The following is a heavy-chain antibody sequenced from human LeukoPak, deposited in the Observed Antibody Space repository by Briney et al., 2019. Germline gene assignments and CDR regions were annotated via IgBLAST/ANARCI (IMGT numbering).Heavy chain of an antibody. J-gene: IGHJ6*03. CDR3: AREASGSYLYNYYYYMDV. D-gene: IGHD1-26*01. CDR2: ISYDGSNK. V-gene: IGHV3-30*04. CDR1: GFTFSSYA. Sequence: GGSLRLSCAASGFTFSSYAMHWVRQAPGKGLEWVAVISYDGSNKYYADSVKGRFTISRDNSKNTLYLQMNSLRAEDTAVYYCAREASGSYLYNYYYYMDVWGKGTTVTVSS.